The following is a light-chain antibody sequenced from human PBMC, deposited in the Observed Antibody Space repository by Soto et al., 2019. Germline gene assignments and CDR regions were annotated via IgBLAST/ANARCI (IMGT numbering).Light chain of an antibody. Sequence: QSVLTQPRSVSGSPGQSVTISCTGTSSDVGDYNYVSWYQQHPGKAPKLLIYAVNMRPSGVPDRFSGSKSGNTASLTISGLQXXXEXXYSCCSYAGSYTWVFGGGTKLTVL. J-gene: IGLJ3*02. CDR1: SSDVGDYNY. V-gene: IGLV2-11*01. CDR2: AVN. CDR3: CSYAGSYTWV.